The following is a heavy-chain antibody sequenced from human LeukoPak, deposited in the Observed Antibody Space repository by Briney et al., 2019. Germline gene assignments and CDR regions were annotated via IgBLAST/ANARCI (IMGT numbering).Heavy chain of an antibody. D-gene: IGHD4/OR15-4a*01. Sequence: GASVKVSCKVSGYTFTSYDINWVRQATGQGLEWMGWMNPNSGNTGYAQKFQGRVTMTRNTSISTAYMELSSLRSEDTAVYYCARGPSMVKSDDYWGQGTLVTVSS. CDR2: MNPNSGNT. CDR1: GYTFTSYD. CDR3: ARGPSMVKSDDY. J-gene: IGHJ4*02. V-gene: IGHV1-8*01.